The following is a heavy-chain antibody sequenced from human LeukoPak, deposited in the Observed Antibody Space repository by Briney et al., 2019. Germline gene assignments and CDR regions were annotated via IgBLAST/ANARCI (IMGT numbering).Heavy chain of an antibody. J-gene: IGHJ4*02. Sequence: PGGSLRLSCAVSGSTSSRNFVSWVRQAPEEGLEWVANINQDGSEKNYVDSVKGRFTISRDNAKNSLFLQMNSLRAEDTAIYYCASGAGWESGYWGQGTLVTVSS. V-gene: IGHV3-7*01. D-gene: IGHD1-26*01. CDR3: ASGAGWESGY. CDR2: INQDGSEK. CDR1: GSTSSRNF.